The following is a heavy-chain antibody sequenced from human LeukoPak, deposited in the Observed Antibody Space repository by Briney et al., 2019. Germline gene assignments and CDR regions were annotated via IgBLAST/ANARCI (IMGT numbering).Heavy chain of an antibody. CDR3: ASSLTGYYTHFDY. Sequence: SETLSLTCAVYVGSLSGYYWSWIRQPPGKGLEWIGQINHSGSTNYNPSLKSRVTISVDTSKNQFSLKLSSVTAADTAVYYCASSLTGYYTHFDYWGQGTLVTVSS. CDR1: VGSLSGYY. V-gene: IGHV4-34*01. CDR2: INHSGST. J-gene: IGHJ4*02. D-gene: IGHD3-9*01.